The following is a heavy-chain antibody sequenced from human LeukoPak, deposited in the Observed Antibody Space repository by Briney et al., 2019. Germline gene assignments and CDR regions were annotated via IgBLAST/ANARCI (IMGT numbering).Heavy chain of an antibody. J-gene: IGHJ4*02. CDR1: GFTFSSYW. D-gene: IGHD3-10*01. CDR2: IKQDGSEK. V-gene: IGHV3-7*01. Sequence: GGSLRLSCAASGFTFSSYWMSWVRQAPGKGLEWVANIKQDGSEKYYVDSVKGRFTISRDNAKNSLYLQMNSLGAEDTAVYYCAREVWFGELLPDYWGQGTLVTVSS. CDR3: AREVWFGELLPDY.